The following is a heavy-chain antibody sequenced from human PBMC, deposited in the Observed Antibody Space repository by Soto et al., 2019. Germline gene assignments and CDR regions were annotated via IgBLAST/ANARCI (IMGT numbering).Heavy chain of an antibody. J-gene: IGHJ6*02. CDR2: IGTAGDT. Sequence: GGSLRLSCAAAGFTFGSYDMHGVRQATGKGLEWVSAIGTAGDTYYPGSVKGRFTISRENAKNSLYLQMNSLRAEDTAVYYCARDIGSSSWYGYYYYGMDVWGQGTTVTVSS. CDR3: ARDIGSSSWYGYYYYGMDV. V-gene: IGHV3-13*01. D-gene: IGHD6-13*01. CDR1: GFTFGSYD.